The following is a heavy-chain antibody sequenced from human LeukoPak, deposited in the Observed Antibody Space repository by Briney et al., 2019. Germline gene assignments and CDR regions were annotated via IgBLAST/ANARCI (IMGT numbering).Heavy chain of an antibody. J-gene: IGHJ3*02. CDR1: GYTLSELS. CDR2: FEPESAEI. CDR3: ARGDDAFDI. Sequence: GASVKVSCKISGYTLSELSMHWVRQAPGKGLEWMGGFEPESAEIIHAQKFQGRVTMTEDTSTDTAYLELRSLRSDDTAVYYCARGDDAFDIWGRGTMVTVSS. V-gene: IGHV1-24*01.